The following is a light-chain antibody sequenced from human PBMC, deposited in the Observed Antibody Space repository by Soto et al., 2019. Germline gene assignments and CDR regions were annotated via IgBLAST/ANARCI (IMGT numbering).Light chain of an antibody. CDR1: QSVSSY. CDR3: QQRSNWPS. J-gene: IGKJ3*01. V-gene: IGKV3-11*01. CDR2: DAS. Sequence: EIVLTQSPATLSLSPGERATLSCRASQSVSSYLAWYQQKPGQAPRLLIYDASNRATGIPARFSGMWSGTDFTLTISSLEPEDFAVYYCQQRSNWPSFGPGTKVDIK.